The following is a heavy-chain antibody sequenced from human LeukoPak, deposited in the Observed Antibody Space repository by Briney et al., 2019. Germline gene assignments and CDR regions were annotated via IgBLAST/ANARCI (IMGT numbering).Heavy chain of an antibody. V-gene: IGHV4-38-2*01. CDR2: IYHTRST. CDR3: ARAGWIITSGIDY. D-gene: IGHD3-10*01. CDR1: GYSISRGYY. Sequence: PSETLSPTCGVSGYSISRGYYWAWIRQPPGKGLEWIGTIYHTRSTYYTPSLGSRVTISVDTSKNEFSLNLNSVTAADTAVYYCARAGWIITSGIDYWGQGALVTVSS. J-gene: IGHJ4*02.